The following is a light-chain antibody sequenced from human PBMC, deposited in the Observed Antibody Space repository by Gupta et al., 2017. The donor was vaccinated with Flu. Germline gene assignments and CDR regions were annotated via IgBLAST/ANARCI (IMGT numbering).Light chain of an antibody. CDR2: GNN. CDR3: QSYDSSLSGSV. Sequence: QSVLTQPPSVSGAPGQMLTISCTGSSSNIGAGYDVHWYQQLPGTAPKLLIYGNNNRPSGVPDRFSGSKSGTSASLAITGLQAEDEADYYCQSYDSSLSGSVFGGGTKLTVL. J-gene: IGLJ3*02. CDR1: SSNIGAGYD. V-gene: IGLV1-40*01.